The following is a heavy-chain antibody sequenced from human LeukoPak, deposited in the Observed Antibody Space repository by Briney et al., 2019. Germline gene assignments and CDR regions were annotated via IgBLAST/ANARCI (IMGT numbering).Heavy chain of an antibody. CDR1: GYTFTGYY. Sequence: ASVKVSCKASGYTFTGYYMHWVRQAPGQGLEWMGRINPNSGGTNYAQKFQGRVTMTRDTFISTAFMELSRLRSDDTAVYYCARVYGSGSLDYWGQGTLVTVSS. D-gene: IGHD3-10*01. CDR3: ARVYGSGSLDY. CDR2: INPNSGGT. V-gene: IGHV1-2*06. J-gene: IGHJ4*02.